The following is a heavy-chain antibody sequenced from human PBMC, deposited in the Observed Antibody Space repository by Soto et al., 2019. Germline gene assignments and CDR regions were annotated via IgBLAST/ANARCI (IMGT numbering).Heavy chain of an antibody. D-gene: IGHD2-15*01. CDR1: GGSISSGGYY. CDR3: ASGAGGPYYYYYYGMDV. Sequence: SETLSLTCTVSGGSISSGGYYWSWIRQHPGKGLEWIGYIYYSGSTYYNPSLKSRVTISVDTSKNQFSLKLSSVTAADTAVYYCASGAGGPYYYYYYGMDVWGQGTTVTVSS. V-gene: IGHV4-31*03. CDR2: IYYSGST. J-gene: IGHJ6*02.